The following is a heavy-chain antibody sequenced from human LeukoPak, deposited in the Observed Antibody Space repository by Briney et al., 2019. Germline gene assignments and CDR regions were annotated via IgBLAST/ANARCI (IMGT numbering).Heavy chain of an antibody. CDR3: ALPYTNTVASFDY. CDR1: GYTFTSYA. V-gene: IGHV1-18*01. Sequence: GASVKVSCKASGYTFTSYAMNWVRQAPGQGLEWMGWISAYNGDTNYAQKLQGRVTMTTDTSTSTAYMELSRLKSDDTAVYYCALPYTNTVASFDYWGQGTLVTVSS. CDR2: ISAYNGDT. D-gene: IGHD4-17*01. J-gene: IGHJ4*02.